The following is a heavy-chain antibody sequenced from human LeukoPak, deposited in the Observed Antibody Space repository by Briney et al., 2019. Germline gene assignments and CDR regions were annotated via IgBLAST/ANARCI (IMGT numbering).Heavy chain of an antibody. J-gene: IGHJ4*02. CDR1: GVTFDDYA. CDR3: ARSLPDYFDY. CDR2: IGGDGGTT. Sequence: GGSLTLSCAASGVTFDDYAMHWVRQAPGKGLEWVSLIGGDGGTTYSAVSVKGRFTISRDNSKNSLYLQMNSLRTEDTALYYCARSLPDYFDYWGQGTLVTVSS. V-gene: IGHV3-43*02.